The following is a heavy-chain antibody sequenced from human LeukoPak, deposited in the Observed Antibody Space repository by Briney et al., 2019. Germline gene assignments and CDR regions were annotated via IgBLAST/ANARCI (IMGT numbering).Heavy chain of an antibody. CDR3: ATSGVMVDAFDI. CDR1: GYSFTSYW. CDR2: IYPGDSDT. Sequence: GESLKISCTGSGYSFTSYWTGWVRQMPGKGLEWMGIIYPGDSDTRYSPSYQGQVTISADKSISTAYLQWSSLKASDTAMYYGATSGVMVDAFDIWGQGTMVTVSS. D-gene: IGHD2-8*01. J-gene: IGHJ3*02. V-gene: IGHV5-51*01.